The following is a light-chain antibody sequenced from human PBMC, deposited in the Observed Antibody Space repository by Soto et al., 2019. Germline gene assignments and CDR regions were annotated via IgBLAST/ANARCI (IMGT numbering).Light chain of an antibody. CDR2: KAS. J-gene: IGKJ1*01. CDR1: QTISSW. V-gene: IGKV1-5*03. Sequence: SQRTQSPSTLSGSVGDRVTITCRASQTISSWLAWYQQKPGKAPKLLIYKASTLKSGVPSRFSGSGSGTEFTLTISSLQPDDFAPYYCPHSTIYSDPSGQGTMVDIK. CDR3: PHSTIYSDP.